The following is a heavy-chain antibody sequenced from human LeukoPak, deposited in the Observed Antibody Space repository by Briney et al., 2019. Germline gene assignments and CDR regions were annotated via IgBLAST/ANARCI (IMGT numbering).Heavy chain of an antibody. Sequence: EASVKVSCKASGYTFTSSGISWVRQAPGQGLEWMGWINAYNGDTNYAQKLQGRVTMTTDTSTSTAYMELRSLRSDDTAVYYCARDFPPVGATTVFTCYYYGMDVWDQGTTVTVSS. CDR1: GYTFTSSG. D-gene: IGHD1-26*01. CDR3: ARDFPPVGATTVFTCYYYGMDV. CDR2: INAYNGDT. J-gene: IGHJ6*02. V-gene: IGHV1-18*01.